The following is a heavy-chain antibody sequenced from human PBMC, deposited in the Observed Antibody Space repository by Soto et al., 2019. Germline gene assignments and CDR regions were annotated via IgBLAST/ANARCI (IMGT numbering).Heavy chain of an antibody. J-gene: IGHJ4*02. CDR1: GGSISTYY. V-gene: IGHV4-59*01. CDR2: IHYSGST. Sequence: QVQLQESGPGLVKPSETLSLTCTVSGGSISTYYWSWIRQPPGKGLEWIGYIHYSGSTSYNPPLNSRVTISVDTSKNQFSLKLSSVTAADTAVYYCAREYSSFEYWGQGIRVSVSS. CDR3: AREYSSFEY. D-gene: IGHD6-19*01.